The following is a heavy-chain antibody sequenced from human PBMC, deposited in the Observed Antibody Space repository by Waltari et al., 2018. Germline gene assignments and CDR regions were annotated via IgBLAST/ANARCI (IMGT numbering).Heavy chain of an antibody. CDR3: ATYIGASVGTAAFDV. V-gene: IGHV4-39*01. Sequence: QLQLQESGPGLVKPSETLSLTCSVSGVSITSNRHYWGWIRQSPGQGLAWIGTMSYSVATYSSPPLKSRFTISRDTSKNQLSLKLGSVTAADTAIYYCATYIGASVGTAAFDVWGQGTMVSVSS. D-gene: IGHD1-1*01. CDR2: MSYSVAT. J-gene: IGHJ3*01. CDR1: GVSITSNRHY.